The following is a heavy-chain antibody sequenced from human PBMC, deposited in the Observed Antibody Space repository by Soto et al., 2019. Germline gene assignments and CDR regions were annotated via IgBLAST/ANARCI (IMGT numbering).Heavy chain of an antibody. CDR2: IYYSGST. Sequence: SETLSLTCTVSGGSISSVGYYWSWIRQHPGKGLEWIGYIYYSGSTYYNPSLKSRVTISVDTSKNQFSLKLSSVTAADTAVYYCARVRGGLGNYTPLPSRWGQGTLVTVSS. CDR3: ARVRGGLGNYTPLPSR. D-gene: IGHD3-10*01. V-gene: IGHV4-31*03. J-gene: IGHJ4*02. CDR1: GGSISSVGYY.